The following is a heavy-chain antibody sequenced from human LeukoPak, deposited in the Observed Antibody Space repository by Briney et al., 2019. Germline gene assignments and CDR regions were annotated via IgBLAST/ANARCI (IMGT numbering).Heavy chain of an antibody. CDR1: GYTFTGYY. CDR3: ARDQEVWEGYYYYYYMDV. V-gene: IGHV1-2*02. Sequence: ASVKVSCKASGYTFTGYYMHWVRQAPGQGLEWMGWINPNSGGTNYAQKFQGRVTMTRDTSISTAYMELSRLRSDDTAVYYCARDQEVWEGYYYYYYMDVWGKGTTVTVSS. J-gene: IGHJ6*03. D-gene: IGHD1-26*01. CDR2: INPNSGGT.